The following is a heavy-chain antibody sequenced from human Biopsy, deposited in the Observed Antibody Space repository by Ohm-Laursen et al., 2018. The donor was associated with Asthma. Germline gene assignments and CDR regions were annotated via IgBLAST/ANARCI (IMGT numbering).Heavy chain of an antibody. CDR3: ARGYSGSDRIVYYYSGLEV. V-gene: IGHV1-69*01. CDR1: GDSFSNYA. J-gene: IGHJ6*02. Sequence: SSVKVSCKVSGDSFSNYAISWVRQAPGQGLEWMGGLIPVLGTPDHAQMFEGRVTTTADESTSTAYMELSSLSSEDTAVYYCARGYSGSDRIVYYYSGLEVWGQGTTVTVSS. CDR2: LIPVLGTP. D-gene: IGHD5-12*01.